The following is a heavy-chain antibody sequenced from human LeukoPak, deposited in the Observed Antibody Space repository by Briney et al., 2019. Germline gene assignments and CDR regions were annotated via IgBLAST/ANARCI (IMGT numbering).Heavy chain of an antibody. V-gene: IGHV4-38-2*02. CDR2: MYHSGST. CDR1: GGSISSYY. CDR3: ARVRQNYYYYMDV. J-gene: IGHJ6*03. Sequence: SETLSLTCTVSGGSISSYYWGWIRQPPGKGLEWIGSMYHSGSTYYNSSLKSRVTISVDTSKNHFSLKVTSVTAADTAVYYCARVRQNYYYYMDVWGKGTTVTVSS.